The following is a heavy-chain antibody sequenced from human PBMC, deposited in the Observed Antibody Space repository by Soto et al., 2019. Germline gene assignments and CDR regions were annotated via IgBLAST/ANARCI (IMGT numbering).Heavy chain of an antibody. D-gene: IGHD6-19*01. CDR3: AKDRGSGWYLGAFDI. Sequence: QVQLVESGGGVVQPGRSLRLCWAASGFTFSSYGMHWVRQAPGKGLEWVAVISYDGSNKDYADSVKGRFTISRDNSKNTLYLQMNSLRAEDTAVYYCAKDRGSGWYLGAFDIWGQGTMVTVSS. CDR1: GFTFSSYG. CDR2: ISYDGSNK. V-gene: IGHV3-30*18. J-gene: IGHJ3*02.